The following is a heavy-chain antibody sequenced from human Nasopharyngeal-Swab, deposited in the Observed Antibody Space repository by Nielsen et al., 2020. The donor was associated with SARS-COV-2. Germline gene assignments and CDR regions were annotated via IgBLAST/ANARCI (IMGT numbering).Heavy chain of an antibody. D-gene: IGHD5-12*01. CDR2: ITSGNSV. V-gene: IGHV3-48*04. J-gene: IGHJ4*02. CDR1: GVTFSPYT. CDR3: ARERGGGYGDY. Sequence: GESLKISWATSGVTFSPYTMTWVRQAPGKGLQWISYITSGNSVQYADSVRGRFTISRDNAKNSLYLQMNSLTAEDTAVYYCARERGGGYGDYWGQGTLVTVSS.